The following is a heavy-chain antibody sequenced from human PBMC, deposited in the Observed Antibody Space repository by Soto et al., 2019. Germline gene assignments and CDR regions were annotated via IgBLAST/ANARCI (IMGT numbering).Heavy chain of an antibody. CDR1: GFTFSSYA. D-gene: IGHD6-19*01. Sequence: GQSLRLSCSASGFTFSSYAMHWVRQAAGKGLEYVSGISSNGGSTYYADSVKGRFTISRETTKGKVYLQMNSLRHEDMAVYSCVKYLGKWLVRTQCDFWGQGTLVTVSS. J-gene: IGHJ4*02. V-gene: IGHV3-64D*06. CDR2: ISSNGGST. CDR3: VKYLGKWLVRTQCDF.